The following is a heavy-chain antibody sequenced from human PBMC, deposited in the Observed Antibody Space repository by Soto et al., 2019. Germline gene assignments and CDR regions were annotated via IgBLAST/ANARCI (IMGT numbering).Heavy chain of an antibody. CDR2: ISSSSSYI. V-gene: IGHV3-21*01. Sequence: PGGSLRLSCAASGFTFSSYSMNWVRQAPGKGLEWVSSISSSSSYIYYADSVKGRFTISRDNAKNSLYLQMNSLRAEDTAVYYCASYGPDYSIGYDYWGQGYLDTVSS. CDR3: ASYGPDYSIGYDY. D-gene: IGHD4-4*01. J-gene: IGHJ4*03. CDR1: GFTFSSYS.